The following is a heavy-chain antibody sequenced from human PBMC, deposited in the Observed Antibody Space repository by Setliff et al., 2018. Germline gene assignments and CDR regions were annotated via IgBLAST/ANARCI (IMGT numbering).Heavy chain of an antibody. CDR1: GFTFSGSA. CDR2: IRSKSDSYAT. D-gene: IGHD3-10*01. Sequence: GGSLRLSCAASGFTFSGSAMYWVRQASGKGLEWVGRIRSKSDSYATIYAASVRGRFTISRDDSKNTAYLQMNSLKTEDTAVYYCTTVLLWFGEYYYGMDVWGQGTTVTVSS. CDR3: TTVLLWFGEYYYGMDV. J-gene: IGHJ6*02. V-gene: IGHV3-73*01.